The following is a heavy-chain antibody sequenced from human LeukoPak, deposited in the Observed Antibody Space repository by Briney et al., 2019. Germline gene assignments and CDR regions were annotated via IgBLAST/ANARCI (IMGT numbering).Heavy chain of an antibody. CDR3: ARDIAYNMDV. D-gene: IGHD6-13*01. CDR1: GYTFTSYA. J-gene: IGHJ6*03. Sequence: PSVKLSCTASGYTFTSYAISWVRQAPGHGLEWLGWINAYDGKINYGQNFQGRVTVTADTSTSTAYMELRSLRSDDTAVYFCARDIAYNMDVWGKGTTVTVSS. V-gene: IGHV1-18*01. CDR2: INAYDGKI.